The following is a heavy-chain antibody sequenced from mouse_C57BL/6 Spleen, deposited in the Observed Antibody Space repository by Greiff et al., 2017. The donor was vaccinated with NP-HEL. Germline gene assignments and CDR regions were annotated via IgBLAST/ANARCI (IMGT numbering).Heavy chain of an antibody. CDR3: ARDYYGSPYWYCDV. CDR2: IYPGSGNT. Sequence: QVQLQQSGPELVKPGASVKISCKASGYSFTSYYIHWVKQRPGQGLEWIGWIYPGSGNTKYNEKFKGKAPLTADTSSSTAYMQLSSLTSEDSAVYYCARDYYGSPYWYCDVWGTGTTVTVSS. D-gene: IGHD1-1*01. CDR1: GYSFTSYY. V-gene: IGHV1-66*01. J-gene: IGHJ1*03.